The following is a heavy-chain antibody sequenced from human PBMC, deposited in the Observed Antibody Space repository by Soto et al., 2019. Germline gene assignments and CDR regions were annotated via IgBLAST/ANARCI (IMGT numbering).Heavy chain of an antibody. V-gene: IGHV3-53*01. CDR2: MYSDGST. CDR3: ARSWGYVDY. D-gene: IGHD7-27*01. CDR1: GFIFSSNY. J-gene: IGHJ4*02. Sequence: GCLRLSCAASGFIFSSNYMSWVRQAPGKGLECVSVMYSDGSTDYAVSVQGRFTISRDKSKNTLYLQMDSLRAEDTALYYCARSWGYVDYWGQGTLVTVSS.